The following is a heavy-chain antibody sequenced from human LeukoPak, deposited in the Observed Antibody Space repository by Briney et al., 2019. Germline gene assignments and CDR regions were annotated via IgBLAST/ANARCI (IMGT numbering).Heavy chain of an antibody. Sequence: GESLKISCKGSGYSFTSYWIGWVRQMPGKGVEWMVIIYPGDSDTRYSTSFEGQVTISADKSISTAYLQWSSLKASDTAMYYCARADYIMITFGGVIAPDCFDYWGQGTLVTVSS. V-gene: IGHV5-51*01. J-gene: IGHJ4*02. CDR1: GYSFTSYW. CDR2: IYPGDSDT. D-gene: IGHD3-16*02. CDR3: ARADYIMITFGGVIAPDCFDY.